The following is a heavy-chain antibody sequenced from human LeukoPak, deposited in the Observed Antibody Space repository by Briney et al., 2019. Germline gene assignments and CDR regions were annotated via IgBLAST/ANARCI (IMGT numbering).Heavy chain of an antibody. D-gene: IGHD2-15*01. CDR2: IYTSGST. J-gene: IGHJ4*02. V-gene: IGHV4-61*02. CDR3: ARAPLGYCSAGSCYFPDY. Sequence: SQTLSLTCPVSGGSISSGSYYWSWIRQPAGKGLEWIGRIYTSGSTNSNPSLKTRVTISLDTPKNQISLRLSSVTAADTAVYYCARAPLGYCSAGSCYFPDYWGQGTLVTVSS. CDR1: GGSISSGSYY.